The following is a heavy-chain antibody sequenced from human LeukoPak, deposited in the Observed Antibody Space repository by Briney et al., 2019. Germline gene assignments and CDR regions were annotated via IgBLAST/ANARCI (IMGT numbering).Heavy chain of an antibody. D-gene: IGHD2-2*01. J-gene: IGHJ4*02. Sequence: SQTLSLTCATSGDSVSSTAWNWIRQSPSRGLEWLGRTYYRSKWYNDYAVSVKSRITINPDTSKNQFSLQLNSVTPEDKAVYYCARGGRGYCTSSSCYFDYWGQGTLVTVSS. CDR1: GDSVSSTA. CDR3: ARGGRGYCTSSSCYFDY. CDR2: TYYRSKWYN. V-gene: IGHV6-1*01.